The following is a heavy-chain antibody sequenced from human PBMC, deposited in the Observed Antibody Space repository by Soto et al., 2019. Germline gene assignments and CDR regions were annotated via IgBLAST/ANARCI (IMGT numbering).Heavy chain of an antibody. V-gene: IGHV3-23*01. D-gene: IGHD6-13*01. CDR3: AKMTGKIAAALGIHY. CDR2: ISASGGST. Sequence: LRLSCAASGFTFNNYAMSWVRQAPGKGLEWVSVISASGGSTYHADSVKGRFTISRDNSKNTLYLQMNSLRAEDTAVYYCAKMTGKIAAALGIHYWGQGTLVTVSS. J-gene: IGHJ4*02. CDR1: GFTFNNYA.